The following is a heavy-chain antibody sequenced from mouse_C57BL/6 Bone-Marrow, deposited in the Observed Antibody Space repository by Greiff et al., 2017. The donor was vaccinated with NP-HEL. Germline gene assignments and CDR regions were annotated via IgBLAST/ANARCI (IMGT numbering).Heavy chain of an antibody. D-gene: IGHD2-4*01. J-gene: IGHJ3*01. Sequence: EVKLEESGGGLVKPGGSLKLSCAASGFTFSSYAMSWVRQTPEKRLEWVATISDGGSYTYYPDNVKGRFTISRDNAKNNLYLQMSHLKSEDTAMYYCAREEGDDYAWFAYWGQGTLVTVSA. V-gene: IGHV5-4*01. CDR1: GFTFSSYA. CDR2: ISDGGSYT. CDR3: AREEGDDYAWFAY.